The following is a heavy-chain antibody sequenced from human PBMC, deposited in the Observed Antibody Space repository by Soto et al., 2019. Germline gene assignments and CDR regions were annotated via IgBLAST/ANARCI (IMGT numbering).Heavy chain of an antibody. CDR3: ARFRGTAILDF. CDR1: GGSFSRGGYS. CDR2: LYHTGNT. Sequence: KPSETLSLTCAVSGGSFSRGGYSWIWIRHPPGKGLEWIGYLYHTGNTYYNPSLESRVTISVDRSKNQFSLDLTSVTAADTAVYYCARFRGTAILDFWGQGTLVTVSS. D-gene: IGHD2-21*02. J-gene: IGHJ4*02. V-gene: IGHV4-30-2*01.